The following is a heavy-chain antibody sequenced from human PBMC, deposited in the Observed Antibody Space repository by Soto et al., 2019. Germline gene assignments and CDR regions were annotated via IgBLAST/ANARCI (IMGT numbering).Heavy chain of an antibody. CDR2: IYYSGST. J-gene: IGHJ6*02. D-gene: IGHD6-6*01. V-gene: IGHV4-59*01. Sequence: PSETLSLTCTVSGGSSSRYYWSWIRQPPGKELEWIGYIYYSGSTNYNPSLKSRVTISVDTSKNQFSLKLSSVTAADTAVYYCARGGAGISSLPGLNYYGMDVSGQGPTVTVFS. CDR1: GGSSSRYY. CDR3: ARGGAGISSLPGLNYYGMDV.